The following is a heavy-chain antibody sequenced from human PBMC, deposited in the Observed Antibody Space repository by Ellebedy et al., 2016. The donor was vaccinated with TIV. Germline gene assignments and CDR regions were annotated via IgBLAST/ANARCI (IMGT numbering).Heavy chain of an antibody. CDR3: ARRDFNGWYSLDY. V-gene: IGHV5-51*01. D-gene: IGHD6-19*01. J-gene: IGHJ4*02. Sequence: GESLKISCNGSGYSFTNYWIGWVRQMPGKGLEWMGIIYPGDSDTRYSPSFQGQVTISADKSTSTAYLQWSRLKASDTAMYYCARRDFNGWYSLDYWGQGTLVTVSS. CDR1: GYSFTNYW. CDR2: IYPGDSDT.